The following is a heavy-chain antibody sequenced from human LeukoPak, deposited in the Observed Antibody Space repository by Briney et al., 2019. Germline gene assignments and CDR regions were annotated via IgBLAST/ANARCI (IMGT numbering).Heavy chain of an antibody. CDR3: ARLALLWFGELLYYFDY. D-gene: IGHD3-10*01. CDR2: IYTSGST. J-gene: IGHJ4*02. V-gene: IGHV4-61*02. Sequence: PSETLSPTCTVSGGSISSGSYYWSWIRQPAGKGLEWIGRIYTSGSTNYNPSLKSRVTISVDTSKNQFSLKLSSVTAADTAVYYCARLALLWFGELLYYFDYWGQGTLVTVSS. CDR1: GGSISSGSYY.